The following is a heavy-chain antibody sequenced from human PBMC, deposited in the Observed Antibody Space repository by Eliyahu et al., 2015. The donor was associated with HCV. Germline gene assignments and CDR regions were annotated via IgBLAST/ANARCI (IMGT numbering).Heavy chain of an antibody. CDR1: GFXFSSYD. CDR2: IGIAGDP. J-gene: IGHJ6*02. V-gene: IGHV3-13*05. D-gene: IGHD2-2*01. CDR3: ARVCSTTICHGDYGLDV. Sequence: EVQLVESGGGLVQPGGSLRLSCAASGFXFSSYDMHXVRQATGKGLEWVSSIGIAGDPYYAGSVKGRFTISRENAKNSLYLQMNSLRAGDTAVYFCARVCSTTICHGDYGLDVWGQGTTVTVSS.